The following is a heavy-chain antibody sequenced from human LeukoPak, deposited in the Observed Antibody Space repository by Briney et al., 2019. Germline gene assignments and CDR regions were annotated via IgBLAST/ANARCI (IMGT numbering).Heavy chain of an antibody. CDR1: GFTFSNFA. J-gene: IGHJ4*02. CDR2: ISSSGGLT. V-gene: IGHV3-23*01. CDR3: AKVISGWYPFGD. Sequence: GGSLRLSRAASGFTFSNFAMNWVRQAPGKGLEWVTAISSSGGLTFYADSVKGRFTVSRDNSKSTLYLQMNSLRVEDTAVYYCAKVISGWYPFGDWGQGTLVTVSS. D-gene: IGHD6-19*01.